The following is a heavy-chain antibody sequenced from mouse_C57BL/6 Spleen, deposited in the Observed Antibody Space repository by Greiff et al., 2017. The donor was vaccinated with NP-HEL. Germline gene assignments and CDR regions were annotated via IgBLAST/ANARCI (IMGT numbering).Heavy chain of an antibody. V-gene: IGHV5-9*01. CDR3: ARHLLYYFDY. J-gene: IGHJ2*01. CDR2: ISGGGGNT. CDR1: GFTFSSYT. Sequence: EVMLVESGGGLVKPGGSLKLSCAASGFTFSSYTMSWVRQTPEKRLEWVATISGGGGNTYYPDSVKGRFTISRDNAKNTLYLQMSSLRSEDTALYYCARHLLYYFDYWGQGTTLTVSS.